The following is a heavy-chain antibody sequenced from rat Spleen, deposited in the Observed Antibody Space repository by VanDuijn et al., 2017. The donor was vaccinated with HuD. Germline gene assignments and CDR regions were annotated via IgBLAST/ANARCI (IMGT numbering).Heavy chain of an antibody. CDR1: VYSIKSSYR. CDR3: TRRDYDDSNHGYYFAY. V-gene: IGHV3-3*01. J-gene: IGHJ2*01. CDR2: MNSAGNT. D-gene: IGHD1-12*03. Sequence: EVQLQESGPGLVKPSQSLSLTCSVTVYSIKSSYRWNWIRKFPGSKLEWMGFMNSAGNTNYNPSLKGRVSITRDTSKNQFFLQVNSVTTEDTATYYCTRRDYDDSNHGYYFAYWGQGVTVTVSS.